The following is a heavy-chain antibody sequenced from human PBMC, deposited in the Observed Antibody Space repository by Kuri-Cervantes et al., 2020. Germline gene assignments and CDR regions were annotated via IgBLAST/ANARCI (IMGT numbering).Heavy chain of an antibody. CDR1: GFTFSDYY. D-gene: IGHD6-19*01. Sequence: ESLKISCAASGFTFSDYYMSWIRQAPGKGLEWIGNIYYSGSTYYNPSLKSRVTISVDTSKNQFSLKVSSVTAADTAVYYCARTGNLAVAGNYWGQGTLVTVSS. CDR2: IYYSGST. CDR3: ARTGNLAVAGNY. J-gene: IGHJ4*02. V-gene: IGHV4-38-2*01.